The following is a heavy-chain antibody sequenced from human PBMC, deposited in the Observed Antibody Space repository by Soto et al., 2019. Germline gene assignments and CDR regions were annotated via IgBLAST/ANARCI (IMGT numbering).Heavy chain of an antibody. CDR1: GFTFSSSW. CDR3: AKDLYVQPPSGWFDP. D-gene: IGHD1-26*01. J-gene: IGHJ5*02. Sequence: PGGSLRLSCAASGFTFSSSWMNWVRQAPGKGLEWVAGIKEDGSEKYYVDIVKGRFTISRDNVENSLYLQMNSLRAEDTAVYYCAKDLYVQPPSGWFDPWGQGTVVTVSS. CDR2: IKEDGSEK. V-gene: IGHV3-7*03.